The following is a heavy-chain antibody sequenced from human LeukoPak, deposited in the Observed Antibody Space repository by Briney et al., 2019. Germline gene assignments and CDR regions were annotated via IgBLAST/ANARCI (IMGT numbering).Heavy chain of an antibody. CDR3: AKGGSVVVPAAIADY. J-gene: IGHJ4*02. D-gene: IGHD2-2*02. Sequence: GRSLRLSCAASGFTFSSYGIHCVRQAPGKGLEWVAVIWYDGSNKYYADSVKGRFTISRDNSKNTLYLQMNSLRAEDTAVYYCAKGGSVVVPAAIADYWGQGTLVTVSS. CDR2: IWYDGSNK. V-gene: IGHV3-33*06. CDR1: GFTFSSYG.